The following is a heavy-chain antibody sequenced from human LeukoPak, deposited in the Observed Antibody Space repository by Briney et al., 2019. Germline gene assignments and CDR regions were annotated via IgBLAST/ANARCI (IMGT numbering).Heavy chain of an antibody. J-gene: IGHJ4*02. CDR3: ARQIGYSYGSDY. Sequence: GGSLRLSCAASGFTFSSNYMSWVRQAPGKGLEWVSVIYSGGSTYYADSVKGRFTISRDNSKNTLYLQMNSLRAEDTAVYYCARQIGYSYGSDYWGQGTLVTVSS. V-gene: IGHV3-53*01. D-gene: IGHD5-18*01. CDR2: IYSGGST. CDR1: GFTFSSNY.